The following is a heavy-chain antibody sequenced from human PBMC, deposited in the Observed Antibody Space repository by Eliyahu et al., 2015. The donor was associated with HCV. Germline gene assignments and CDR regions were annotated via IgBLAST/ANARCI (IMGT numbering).Heavy chain of an antibody. CDR2: INPSGGST. CDR3: ARAARGGDILTDYYFDS. Sequence: QVQLVQSGAEVRQPGASVKVSCKASGYTFTSSYMHWVRQAPGQGLEWVGIINPSGGSTSYAQKFQGRVTMTRDTSTSTVYMDLNSLRSEDTAVYYCARAARGGDILTDYYFDSWGQGTLVTVSS. D-gene: IGHD3-9*01. CDR1: GYTFTSSY. J-gene: IGHJ4*02. V-gene: IGHV1-46*01.